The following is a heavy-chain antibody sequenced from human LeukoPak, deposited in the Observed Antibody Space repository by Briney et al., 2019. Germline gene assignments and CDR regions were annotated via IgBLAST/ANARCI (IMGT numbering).Heavy chain of an antibody. D-gene: IGHD2-2*01. CDR1: GYTFTSYD. Sequence: ASVKVSCKASGYTFTSYDINWVRQATGQGLEWMGWMNPNSGNTGYAQKFQGRVTMTRNTSISTAYMELGSLRSEDTAVYYCARGKRAGYCSSTSCPNYYYYMDVWGKGTTVTVSS. CDR3: ARGKRAGYCSSTSCPNYYYYMDV. V-gene: IGHV1-8*01. J-gene: IGHJ6*03. CDR2: MNPNSGNT.